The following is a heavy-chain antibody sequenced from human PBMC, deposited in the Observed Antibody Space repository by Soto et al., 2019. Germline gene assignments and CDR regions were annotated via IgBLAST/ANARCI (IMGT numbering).Heavy chain of an antibody. Sequence: PGGSLRLSCAASGFTFSSYSMNWVRQAPGKGLEWVSYISSSSSTIYYADSVKGRFTISRDNAKNSLYLQMNSLRDEDTAVYYCARGSGSYGRNYYYYGMDVWGQGTTVTVSS. J-gene: IGHJ6*02. CDR1: GFTFSSYS. CDR2: ISSSSSTI. CDR3: ARGSGSYGRNYYYYGMDV. V-gene: IGHV3-48*02. D-gene: IGHD5-18*01.